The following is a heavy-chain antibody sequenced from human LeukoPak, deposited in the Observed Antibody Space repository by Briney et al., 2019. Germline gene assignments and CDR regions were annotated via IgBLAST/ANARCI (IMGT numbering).Heavy chain of an antibody. V-gene: IGHV3-53*01. CDR2: IYSGGST. CDR3: ARFPKYSRSNYFDY. CDR1: GFTVSSNY. D-gene: IGHD6-6*01. Sequence: GGSLRLSCAASGFTVSSNYMSWVRQAPGKGLEWVSVIYSGGSTYYADSVKGRFTISRDNSKNTLYLQMNSLRAEDTAVYYCARFPKYSRSNYFDYWGQGTLVTVSS. J-gene: IGHJ4*02.